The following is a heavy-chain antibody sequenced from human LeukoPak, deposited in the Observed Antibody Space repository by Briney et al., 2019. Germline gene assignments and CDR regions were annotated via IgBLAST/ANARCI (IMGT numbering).Heavy chain of an antibody. CDR2: IPYDENDK. V-gene: IGHV3-30-3*01. CDR1: GFTFSSYA. CDR3: ASRSYGYGGFDF. D-gene: IGHD5-18*01. J-gene: IGHJ4*02. Sequence: PGGSLRLSCAASGFTFSSYAMHWVRQAPGKGLEWVAVIPYDENDKYYADSVKGRFTISRDNSKNTLYLQMNSLRAEDTAVYYCASRSYGYGGFDFWGQGTLVTVSS.